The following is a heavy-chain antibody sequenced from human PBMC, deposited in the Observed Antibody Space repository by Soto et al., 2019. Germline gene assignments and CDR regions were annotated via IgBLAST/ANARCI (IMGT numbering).Heavy chain of an antibody. CDR3: ARVAGNKYARFDT. CDR1: GYSFTKYH. D-gene: IGHD6-19*01. CDR2: INPGSGDT. J-gene: IGHJ4*02. V-gene: IGHV1-2*02. Sequence: QVQLVQSGAEVKKPGASVKVSCKASGYSFTKYHVHWVRQAPGQGLEWMGWINPGSGDTNQAQKFPGRVNMTGDTSSTKTYRELNSLTSDYTAVHYYARVAGNKYARFDTWGQGALVTVSS.